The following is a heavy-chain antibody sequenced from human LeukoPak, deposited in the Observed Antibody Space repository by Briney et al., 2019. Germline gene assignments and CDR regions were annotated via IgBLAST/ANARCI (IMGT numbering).Heavy chain of an antibody. CDR2: INDDGTTT. CDR3: ARVGHCTSTSCFIDY. Sequence: PGGSLGLSCAASGFTFSTYWMHWVRQAPGKGLVWVSRINDDGTTTTYADSVKGRFTISRDNAKNTLFLQVNGLRADDTAVYYCARVGHCTSTSCFIDYWGQGTLVTVSS. V-gene: IGHV3-74*03. CDR1: GFTFSTYW. D-gene: IGHD2-2*01. J-gene: IGHJ4*02.